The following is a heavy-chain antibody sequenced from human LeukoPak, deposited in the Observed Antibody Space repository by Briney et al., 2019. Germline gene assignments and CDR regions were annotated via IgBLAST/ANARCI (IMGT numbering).Heavy chain of an antibody. V-gene: IGHV3-9*01. Sequence: PGGSLRLSCAASGFTFDDYAMHWVRQAPGKGLEWVSGISWNSGSIGYADSVKGRFTISRDNAKNSLYLQMNSLRAEDTALYYCAKDIDDSSGYTFDYWGQGTLVTVSS. J-gene: IGHJ4*02. CDR2: ISWNSGSI. D-gene: IGHD3-22*01. CDR1: GFTFDDYA. CDR3: AKDIDDSSGYTFDY.